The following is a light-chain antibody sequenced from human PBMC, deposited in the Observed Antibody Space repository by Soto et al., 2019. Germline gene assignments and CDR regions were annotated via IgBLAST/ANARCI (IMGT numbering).Light chain of an antibody. Sequence: QSALTQPPSASGSPGQSVTISCTGTRSDVGGYNYVSWYQQHPGKAPKLMIYEATKRPSGVPDRFSGSKSGNTASLTVSGLQAEDEPDYYCSSYGGTNNLLFGGGTKLTVL. CDR1: RSDVGGYNY. CDR3: SSYGGTNNLL. J-gene: IGLJ2*01. CDR2: EAT. V-gene: IGLV2-8*01.